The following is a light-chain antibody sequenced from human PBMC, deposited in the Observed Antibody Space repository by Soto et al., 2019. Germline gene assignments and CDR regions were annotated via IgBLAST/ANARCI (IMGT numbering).Light chain of an antibody. CDR3: QQANSLPLT. V-gene: IGKV1-12*01. CDR1: QGISSW. CDR2: TGS. Sequence: DIQMTQSPSSVSASVGDRVSITCRASQGISSWLAWYQQKPGRAPKLLIYTGSSLQSGVPSRFSGTGPGTDFTLTISSLQPEDVATFYCQQANSLPLTFGGGTKVEIK. J-gene: IGKJ4*01.